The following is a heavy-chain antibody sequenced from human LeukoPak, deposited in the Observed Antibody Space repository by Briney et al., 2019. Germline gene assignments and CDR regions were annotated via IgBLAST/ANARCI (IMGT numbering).Heavy chain of an antibody. CDR2: INPDGRDT. V-gene: IGHV3-7*01. CDR3: TSWGDTTAEYFQR. Sequence: GGSLRLSCAASGFTFGTYSMNWVRQAPGKGLEWVAHINPDGRDTYYVDSVKGRFTISRDNAQNSMYLQMNSLRVEDTAVYYCTSWGDTTAEYFQRWGQGTLVTVSS. CDR1: GFTFGTYS. D-gene: IGHD2-21*02. J-gene: IGHJ1*01.